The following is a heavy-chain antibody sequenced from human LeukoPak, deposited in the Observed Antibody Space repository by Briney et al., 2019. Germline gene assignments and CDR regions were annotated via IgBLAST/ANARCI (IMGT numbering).Heavy chain of an antibody. Sequence: SETLSLTCTVSGGSISSYYWSWIRQPPGKGLEYIGYIHYSGSTNYNPSLKSRITMSVDTSKNQFSLNLRSVTAEDTAVYYCARHYGSGSYPLDYWGQGTLVTVSS. D-gene: IGHD3-10*01. CDR3: ARHYGSGSYPLDY. CDR2: IHYSGST. J-gene: IGHJ4*02. V-gene: IGHV4-59*08. CDR1: GGSISSYY.